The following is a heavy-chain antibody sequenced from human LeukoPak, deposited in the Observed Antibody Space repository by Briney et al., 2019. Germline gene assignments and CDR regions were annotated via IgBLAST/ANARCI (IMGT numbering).Heavy chain of an antibody. D-gene: IGHD3-10*01. J-gene: IGHJ5*01. CDR1: EFIFSDYW. CDR3: ARDNGGWFDS. Sequence: GGSLRLSCVASEFIFSDYWMSWVRQAPGQGLEWVANIKQGGREEKYVGSVKGRFAISRDAAKSTLYLQMDSLSGDDTAVYYCARDNGGWFDSWGRGTLVIVSS. CDR2: IKQGGREE. V-gene: IGHV3-7*03.